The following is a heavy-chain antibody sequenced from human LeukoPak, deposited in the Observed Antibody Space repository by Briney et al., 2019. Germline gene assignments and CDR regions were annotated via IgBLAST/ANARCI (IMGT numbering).Heavy chain of an antibody. CDR2: IYYSGTT. V-gene: IGHV4-39*01. CDR1: GGSISSSSYY. J-gene: IGHJ6*02. Sequence: SETLSLTCTVSGGSISSSSYYWGWLRQPPGKGLEWIGSIYYSGTTYYNPSLKSRVTISVDTSKNQFSLKLSSVTAADTAVYYCARHRTDYYYYGMDVWGQGTTVTVSS. CDR3: ARHRTDYYYYGMDV.